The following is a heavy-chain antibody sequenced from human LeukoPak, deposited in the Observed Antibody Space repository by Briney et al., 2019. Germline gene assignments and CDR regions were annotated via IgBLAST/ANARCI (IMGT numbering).Heavy chain of an antibody. CDR2: ISSSGST. V-gene: IGHV4-39*07. D-gene: IGHD3-22*01. CDR3: ARGPYSYDSSGAFDI. Sequence: PSETLSLTCTVSGGSIGRSSYYWGWIRQSPGKGLGWIGRISSSGSTNYNPSLKSRVTISVDTSKNQFSLKLSSVTAADTAVYFCARGPYSYDSSGAFDIWGQGTMVTVSS. CDR1: GGSIGRSSYY. J-gene: IGHJ3*02.